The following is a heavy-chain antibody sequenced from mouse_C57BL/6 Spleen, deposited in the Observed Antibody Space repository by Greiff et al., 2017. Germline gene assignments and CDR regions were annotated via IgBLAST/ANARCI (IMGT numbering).Heavy chain of an antibody. CDR2: ILPGSGST. J-gene: IGHJ3*01. CDR3: ARSNDYLAWFAY. Sequence: VMLVESGAELMKPGASVKLSCKATGYTFTGYWIEWVKQRPGHGLEWIGEILPGSGSTNYNEKFKGKATFTADTSSNPAYMQLSSLTTEDSAIYYSARSNDYLAWFAYWGQGTLVTVSA. D-gene: IGHD2-4*01. CDR1: GYTFTGYW. V-gene: IGHV1-9*01.